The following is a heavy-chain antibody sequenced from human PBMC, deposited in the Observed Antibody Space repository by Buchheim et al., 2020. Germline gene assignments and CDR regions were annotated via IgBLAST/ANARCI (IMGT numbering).Heavy chain of an antibody. CDR3: ARDLSGVPPGDYYYYYGMDV. Sequence: QVQLVESGGGVVQPGSSLRLSCAASGFTFSSYGMHWVRQAPGKGLEWVAVIWYDGSNKYYADSVKGRFTISRDNSKNTLYLQMNSLRAEDTAVYYCARDLSGVPPGDYYYYYGMDVWGQGTT. D-gene: IGHD7-27*01. CDR2: IWYDGSNK. V-gene: IGHV3-33*01. J-gene: IGHJ6*02. CDR1: GFTFSSYG.